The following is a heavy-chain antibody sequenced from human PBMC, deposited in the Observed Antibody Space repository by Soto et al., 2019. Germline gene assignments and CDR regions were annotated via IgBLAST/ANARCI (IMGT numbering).Heavy chain of an antibody. V-gene: IGHV3-21*01. CDR1: GFTLSNYN. CDR3: AREGALKPFSS. CDR2: ISGTSVYI. Sequence: GGSLRLSCVASGFTLSNYNMNWVRQAPGKGLEWVSHISGTSVYIHYADSVKGRFTISRDNAKNSVYLQMDSLRVEDTAVYYCAREGALKPFSSWGQGALVTVSS. J-gene: IGHJ5*02.